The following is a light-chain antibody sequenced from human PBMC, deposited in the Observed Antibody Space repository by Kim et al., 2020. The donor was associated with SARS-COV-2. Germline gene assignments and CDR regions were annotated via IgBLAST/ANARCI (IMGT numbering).Light chain of an antibody. V-gene: IGKV3-11*01. J-gene: IGKJ4*01. CDR2: DAS. CDR3: QQRSDWPRLS. CDR1: QKIDKY. Sequence: EIVLTQSPDTLSLSPGERATPSCRASQKIDKYLAWYQHKPGQAPRVLIYDASNRATGIPARFSGSGSGTDFTLTISSLEPEDFAVYYCQQRSDWPRLSFGGGTKVDIK.